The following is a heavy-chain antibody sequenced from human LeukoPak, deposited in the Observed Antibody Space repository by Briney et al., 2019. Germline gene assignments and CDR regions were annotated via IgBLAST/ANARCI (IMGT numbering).Heavy chain of an antibody. V-gene: IGHV3-48*02. Sequence: PGGSLRLSCAASGFTFSTYNMNWVRQAPGTGLEWVSHITSSSTNIYYADSVKGRFTISRDNAKNALSLQMNSLRDEDTAVYYCATSGNYYLKYWGQGTLVTVSS. J-gene: IGHJ4*02. CDR3: ATSGNYYLKY. CDR1: GFTFSTYN. D-gene: IGHD1-26*01. CDR2: ITSSSTNI.